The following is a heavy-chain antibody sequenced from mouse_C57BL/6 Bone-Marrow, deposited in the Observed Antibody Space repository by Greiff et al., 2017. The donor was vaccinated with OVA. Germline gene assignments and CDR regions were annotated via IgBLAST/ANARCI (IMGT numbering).Heavy chain of an antibody. J-gene: IGHJ3*01. D-gene: IGHD2-5*01. CDR1: GFTFTDYY. CDR2: IRNKANGYTT. Sequence: EVKLMESGGGLVQPGGSLSLSCAASGFTFTDYYMSWVRQPPGKALEWLGFIRNKANGYTTEYSASVKGRFTISRDNSQSILYLQRNDLREENSATYDCARSYYYSTPCAYWGKGTLVTVSA. V-gene: IGHV7-3*01. CDR3: ARSYYYSTPCAY.